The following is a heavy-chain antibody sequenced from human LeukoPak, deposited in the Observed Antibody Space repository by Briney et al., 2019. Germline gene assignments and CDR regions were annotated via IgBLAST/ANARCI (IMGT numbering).Heavy chain of an antibody. V-gene: IGHV1-69*13. CDR1: GDTFSSYA. CDR2: IIPIFGTA. D-gene: IGHD3-3*01. CDR3: VRSITIFGVVILFGY. Sequence: ASVKVSCKTSGDTFSSYAISWVRQAPGQGLEWMGGIIPIFGTANYTQKFQGRVTITADESTSTAYMELSSLRSDDTAVYYCVRSITIFGVVILFGYWGQGTLVTISS. J-gene: IGHJ4*02.